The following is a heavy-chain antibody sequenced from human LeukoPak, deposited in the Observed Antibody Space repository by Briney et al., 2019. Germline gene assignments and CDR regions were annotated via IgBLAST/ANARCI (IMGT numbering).Heavy chain of an antibody. J-gene: IGHJ6*03. CDR1: GGSISSYY. Sequence: PSETLSLTCTVSGGSISSYYWSWIRQPPGKGLEWIGYIYYSGSTNYNPSLKSRVTMPVDTSKNQFSLKLSSVTAADTAVYYCARGTTMVRGVTPSYYYYYYMDVWGKGTTVTISS. CDR2: IYYSGST. D-gene: IGHD3-10*01. V-gene: IGHV4-59*12. CDR3: ARGTTMVRGVTPSYYYYYYMDV.